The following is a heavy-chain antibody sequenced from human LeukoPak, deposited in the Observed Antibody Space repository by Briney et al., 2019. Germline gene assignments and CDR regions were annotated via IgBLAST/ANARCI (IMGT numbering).Heavy chain of an antibody. J-gene: IGHJ4*02. D-gene: IGHD3-9*01. CDR2: XXXXGSDH. V-gene: IGHV3-7*01. CDR1: GFTFGSYW. Sequence: GSLRLSCVGSGFTFGSYWMSWVRQAPGKGLEWVANXXXXGSDHYYADSVAGRFTISRDNAKNSLYLEMSSLRAEDAAVYFCVRHPGSYNVLTGYSYYFDYWGQGTLVTVSS. CDR3: VRHPGSYNVLTGYSYYFDY.